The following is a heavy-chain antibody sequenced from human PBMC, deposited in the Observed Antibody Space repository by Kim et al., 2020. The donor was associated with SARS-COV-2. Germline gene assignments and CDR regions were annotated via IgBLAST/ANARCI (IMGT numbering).Heavy chain of an antibody. CDR3: ARDYYDYVWGSYRQYYFDY. J-gene: IGHJ4*01. V-gene: IGHV4-4*02. D-gene: IGHD3-16*02. CDR1: GGSISSSNW. Sequence: SETLSLTCAVSGGSISSSNWWSWVRQPPGMGLEWIGEIYHSGSTNYNPSLKSRVTISVDKSKNQFSLKLSSVTAADTAVYYRARDYYDYVWGSYRQYYFDYWDQGTLVSVSS. CDR2: IYHSGST.